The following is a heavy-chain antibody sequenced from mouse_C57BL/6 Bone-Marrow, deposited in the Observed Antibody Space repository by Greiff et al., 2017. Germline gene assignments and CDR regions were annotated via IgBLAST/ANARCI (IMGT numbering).Heavy chain of an antibody. CDR3: ARGNYVGYYAMDY. V-gene: IGHV1-9*01. J-gene: IGHJ4*01. CDR2: LLPGSGST. CDR1: GYTFTSYW. Sequence: QVQLKQSGAELMKPGASVKLSCKATGYTFTSYWIEWVKQRPGHGLEWIGELLPGSGSTNYNEKFKGKATFTADTSSNTAYMQLSSLTTEDSAIYYCARGNYVGYYAMDYWGQGTSVTVSS. D-gene: IGHD1-1*01.